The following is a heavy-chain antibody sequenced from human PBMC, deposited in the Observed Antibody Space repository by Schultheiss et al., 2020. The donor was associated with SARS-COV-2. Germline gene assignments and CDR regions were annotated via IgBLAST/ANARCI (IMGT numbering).Heavy chain of an antibody. Sequence: SQTLSLTCTVSGVSITSYYWSWIRQPPGKGLEWVGYIYYSGSTNYNPSLKSRVTISVDTSKNQFSLKLSSVTAADTAVYYCARPQWLDYYYYYGMDVWGQGTTVTVSS. CDR3: ARPQWLDYYYYYGMDV. J-gene: IGHJ6*02. CDR2: IYYSGST. D-gene: IGHD6-19*01. V-gene: IGHV4-59*12. CDR1: GVSITSYY.